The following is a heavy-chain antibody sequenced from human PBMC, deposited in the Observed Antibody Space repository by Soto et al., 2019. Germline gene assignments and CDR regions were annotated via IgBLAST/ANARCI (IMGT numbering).Heavy chain of an antibody. J-gene: IGHJ4*02. V-gene: IGHV3-23*01. CDR2: ISGSGGST. CDR1: GFTFSSYA. Sequence: PGGSLRLSCAASGFTFSSYAMSWVRQAPGKGLEWVSAISGSGGSTYYADSVKGRFTISRDNSKNTLYLQMNSLRAEDTAVYYCAKDLITMVRGVIPLPLDYWGQGTLVTVSS. CDR3: AKDLITMVRGVIPLPLDY. D-gene: IGHD3-10*01.